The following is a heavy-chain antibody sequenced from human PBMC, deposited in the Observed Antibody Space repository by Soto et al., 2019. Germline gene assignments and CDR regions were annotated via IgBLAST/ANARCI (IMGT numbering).Heavy chain of an antibody. CDR1: GGSINSGDYY. J-gene: IGHJ6*02. D-gene: IGHD3-10*01. Sequence: SETLSRTCTVSGGSINSGDYYWTWVRQPPGKGLEWIGNIFHSGSTYYTPSLQSRVTISLDTSKNHFSLKLSSVTPADTAVYYCARDRYYGSGTYYNFYSGMDVWGQGTTVT. V-gene: IGHV4-30-4*01. CDR3: ARDRYYGSGTYYNFYSGMDV. CDR2: IFHSGST.